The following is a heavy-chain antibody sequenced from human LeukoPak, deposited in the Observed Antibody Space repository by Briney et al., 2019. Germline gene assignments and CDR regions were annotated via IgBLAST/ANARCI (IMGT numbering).Heavy chain of an antibody. Sequence: SETLSLTCAVYGGSFSGYYWSWIRQPPGKGLERIGEINHSGSTNYNPSLKSRVTISVDTSKNQFSLKLSSVTAADTAVYYCAREDLSGSYSLDYWGQGTLVTVSS. CDR3: AREDLSGSYSLDY. D-gene: IGHD1-26*01. CDR2: INHSGST. CDR1: GGSFSGYY. J-gene: IGHJ4*02. V-gene: IGHV4-34*01.